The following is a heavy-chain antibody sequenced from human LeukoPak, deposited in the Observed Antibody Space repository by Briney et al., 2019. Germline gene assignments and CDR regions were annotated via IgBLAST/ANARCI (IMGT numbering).Heavy chain of an antibody. CDR3: ARAAFRSYYYMDV. CDR1: GGSFSGHY. D-gene: IGHD2/OR15-2a*01. Sequence: SETLSLTCDVYGGSFSGHYWTWIRQSPGKGLEWIGEINHSGSTNYNPSLKSRVTISVDTSKNQVSLKLSSVTAADTAVYYCARAAFRSYYYMDVWGTGTPVTVSS. V-gene: IGHV4-34*01. J-gene: IGHJ6*03. CDR2: INHSGST.